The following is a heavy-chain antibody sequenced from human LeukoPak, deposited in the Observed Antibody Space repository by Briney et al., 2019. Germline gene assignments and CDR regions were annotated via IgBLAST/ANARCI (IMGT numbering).Heavy chain of an antibody. J-gene: IGHJ4*02. Sequence: GGSLRLSCAASGFTFSSYGMSWVGQAPGKGLEWVSSISDDGRSTYYADSVKGRFTISKDNSKNTMYLQMNNLRAEDTAIYYCAKRVPYTSSSVYFDYWGQGTLVTVSS. CDR2: ISDDGRST. CDR1: GFTFSSYG. V-gene: IGHV3-23*01. D-gene: IGHD6-6*01. CDR3: AKRVPYTSSSVYFDY.